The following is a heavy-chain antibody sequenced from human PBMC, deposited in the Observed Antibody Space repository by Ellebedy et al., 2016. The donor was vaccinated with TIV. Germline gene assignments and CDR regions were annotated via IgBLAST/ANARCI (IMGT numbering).Heavy chain of an antibody. J-gene: IGHJ5*02. CDR3: ARGADYDFWTGYYTAFDP. CDR1: GGSISGHY. Sequence: SETLSLTXTVSGGSISGHYWNWVRQPPGKGLEWIAYIYDTGDTGYNPSLKSRVTISLDTSKNQFSLRLTSLTAADTAVYYCARGADYDFWTGYYTAFDPWGQGTLVTVSS. CDR2: IYDTGDT. D-gene: IGHD3-3*01. V-gene: IGHV4-59*11.